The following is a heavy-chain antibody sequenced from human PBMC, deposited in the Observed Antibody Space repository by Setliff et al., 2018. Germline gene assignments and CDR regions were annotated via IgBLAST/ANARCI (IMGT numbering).Heavy chain of an antibody. J-gene: IGHJ4*02. V-gene: IGHV4-59*01. D-gene: IGHD3-22*01. Sequence: SETLSLTCTVSGGSFTTYYWSWIRQSPGKGLEWIGYIYYSGSTNYNPSLKSRVSISVDTSKNQFSLRLTSVTAADTAVYYCAREYYYARSRNFDYWGQGTLVSVSS. CDR1: GGSFTTYY. CDR3: AREYYYARSRNFDY. CDR2: IYYSGST.